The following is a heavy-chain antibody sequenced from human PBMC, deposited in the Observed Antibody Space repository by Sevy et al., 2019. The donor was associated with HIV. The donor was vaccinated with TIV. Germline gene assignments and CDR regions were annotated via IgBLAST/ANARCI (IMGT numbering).Heavy chain of an antibody. J-gene: IGHJ3*02. CDR2: IKSKTDGGTT. CDR3: TTDKRRDYDSSGYWGQGAFDI. V-gene: IGHV3-15*01. D-gene: IGHD3-22*01. Sequence: GGSLRLSCAASGFTFSNAWMSWVRQAPGKGLEWVGRIKSKTDGGTTDYAEPGKGRFTISRDDSKNTLYLQMNSLKTEDTAVYYCTTDKRRDYDSSGYWGQGAFDIWGQGTMVTVSS. CDR1: GFTFSNAW.